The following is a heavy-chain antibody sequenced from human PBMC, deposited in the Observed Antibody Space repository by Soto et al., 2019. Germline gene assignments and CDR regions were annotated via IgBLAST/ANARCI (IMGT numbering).Heavy chain of an antibody. V-gene: IGHV2-5*01. CDR3: TQPGSAPWH. CDR2: IFWNDDK. D-gene: IGHD6-25*01. Sequence: SGPTLVNPTQTLTLTCTFSGFSLSTSGVGVGWIRQPPGKAPEWLALIFWNDDKRYSPSLKSRLTITKDTSKNQVVLTMTNMDPMDTATYYCTQPGSAPWHWGQGTLVTVSS. CDR1: GFSLSTSGVG. J-gene: IGHJ4*02.